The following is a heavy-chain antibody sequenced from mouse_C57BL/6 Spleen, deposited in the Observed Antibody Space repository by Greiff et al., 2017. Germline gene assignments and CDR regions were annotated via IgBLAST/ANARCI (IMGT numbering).Heavy chain of an antibody. J-gene: IGHJ2*01. V-gene: IGHV14-4*01. CDR3: TTGDTTPLDY. CDR2: IDPENGDT. D-gene: IGHD1-1*01. CDR1: GFNIKDDY. Sequence: VQLKESGAELVRPGASVKLSCTASGFNIKDDYMHWVKQRPEQGLEWIGWIDPENGDTEYASKFQGKATITADTSSNTAYLQLSSLTSEDTAVYYCTTGDTTPLDYWGQGTTLTVSS.